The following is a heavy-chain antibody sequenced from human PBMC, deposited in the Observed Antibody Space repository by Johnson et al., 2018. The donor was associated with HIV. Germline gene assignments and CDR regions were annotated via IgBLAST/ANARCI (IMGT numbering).Heavy chain of an antibody. V-gene: IGHV3-30*02. D-gene: IGHD2-15*01. CDR2: IRYDGSNK. J-gene: IGHJ3*02. Sequence: QVQLVESGGGVVQPGGSLRLSCAASGFTFSSYGMHWVRQAPGKGLEWVAFIRYDGSNKYYADSVKGRFTISRDNSKNTLYLQMNSLSAEDTAVYYCAKSSGSSGAFDIWGQGTMVTVSS. CDR3: AKSSGSSGAFDI. CDR1: GFTFSSYG.